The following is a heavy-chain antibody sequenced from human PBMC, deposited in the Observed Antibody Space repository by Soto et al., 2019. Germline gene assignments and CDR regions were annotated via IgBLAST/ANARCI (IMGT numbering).Heavy chain of an antibody. CDR1: GFTFSTYA. Sequence: PGGSLRLSCAASGFTFSTYAMHWVRQAPGKGLEWVALISFDGSNENYADSVKGRFTISRDNSKNTLYLQMDSLRAEDTAVYYCATQLSDGLWGQGTLVTVSS. CDR3: ATQLSDGL. J-gene: IGHJ4*02. V-gene: IGHV3-30*03. D-gene: IGHD1-1*01. CDR2: ISFDGSNE.